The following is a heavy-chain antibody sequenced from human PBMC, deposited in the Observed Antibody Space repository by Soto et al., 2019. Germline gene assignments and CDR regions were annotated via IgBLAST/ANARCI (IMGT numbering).Heavy chain of an antibody. CDR1: GFTFSSSG. J-gene: IGHJ4*02. CDR3: AKDEVWRQLAAYYFDF. CDR2: ISEDGSNI. V-gene: IGHV3-30*18. D-gene: IGHD1-1*01. Sequence: QVQLVESGGGVVQPGRSLRLSCAASGFTFSSSGMHWVRQAPGKGLEWVAGISEDGSNIYYADSVKGRFTISRDKPKNTLYLQMNSLRPEDTAVYYCAKDEVWRQLAAYYFDFWGQGTLVTVSS.